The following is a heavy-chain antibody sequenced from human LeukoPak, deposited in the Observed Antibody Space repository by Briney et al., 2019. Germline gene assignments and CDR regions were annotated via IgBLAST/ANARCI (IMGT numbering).Heavy chain of an antibody. J-gene: IGHJ4*02. D-gene: IGHD3-3*01. CDR1: GDSVSSNSAA. CDR2: TFHRSKWYN. Sequence: SQTLSLTCAISGDSVSSNSAAWNWVRQSPWRGLGGLGRTFHRSKWYNDYAVFVKSRITINPDTSENQFSLQLNSVTPEDTAVYYCTRETSLRYYDFWSGWDYWGQGTLVTVSS. V-gene: IGHV6-1*01. CDR3: TRETSLRYYDFWSGWDY.